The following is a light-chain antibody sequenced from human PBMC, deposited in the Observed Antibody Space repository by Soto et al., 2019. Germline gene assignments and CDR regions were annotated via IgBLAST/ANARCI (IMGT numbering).Light chain of an antibody. J-gene: IGLJ2*01. CDR2: GVN. Sequence: QSALTQPASVSGSPGQSITISCTGTSSDIGRYNYVSWYQQHPGKAPRLVISGVNKRPSGISNRFSGSKSGNTASLTISGLQADDEAIYYCASYTSTTTIVVFGGGTKVTVL. CDR1: SSDIGRYNY. V-gene: IGLV2-14*01. CDR3: ASYTSTTTIVV.